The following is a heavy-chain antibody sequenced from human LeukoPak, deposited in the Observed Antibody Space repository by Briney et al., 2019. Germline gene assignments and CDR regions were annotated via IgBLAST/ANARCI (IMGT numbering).Heavy chain of an antibody. D-gene: IGHD6-19*01. CDR3: ARRFYSSGWYGDAFDI. J-gene: IGHJ3*02. CDR2: IYHSGST. CDR1: GGSISSHF. Sequence: SETLSLTCTVSGGSISSHFWSWIRQPPGKGLEWIGYIYHSGSTDYNPSLKSRVTISVDTSKNQFSLKLSSVTAADTAVYYCARRFYSSGWYGDAFDIWGQGTMVTVSS. V-gene: IGHV4-59*08.